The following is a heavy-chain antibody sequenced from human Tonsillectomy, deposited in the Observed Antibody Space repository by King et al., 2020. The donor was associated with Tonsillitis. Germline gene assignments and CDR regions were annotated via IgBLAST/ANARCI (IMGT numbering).Heavy chain of an antibody. CDR3: AKDLSASSGYYYYGMDV. D-gene: IGHD3-22*01. V-gene: IGHV3-30*18. J-gene: IGHJ6*02. CDR1: GFTFSSYG. CDR2: ISYDGSNK. Sequence: VQLVASGGGVVQPGRSLRLSCAASGFTFSSYGIHWVRQAPGKGLEWVAVISYDGSNKYYADSVKGRFTISRDNSKNTLYLQMNSLRAEDTAVYYCAKDLSASSGYYYYGMDVWGQGTTVTVSS.